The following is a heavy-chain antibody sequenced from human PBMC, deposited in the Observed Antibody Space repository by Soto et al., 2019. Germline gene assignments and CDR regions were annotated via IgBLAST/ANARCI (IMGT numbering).Heavy chain of an antibody. J-gene: IGHJ5*02. V-gene: IGHV1-2*02. Sequence: ASVKVSCKASGYTFTGYYMHWVRQAPGQGLEWMGWTNPNSGGTNYAQKFQGRVTMTRDTSISTAYMELSRLRSDDTAVYYCAREGYCSSTSCFNWFDPWGQGTLVTVSS. CDR1: GYTFTGYY. D-gene: IGHD2-2*01. CDR3: AREGYCSSTSCFNWFDP. CDR2: TNPNSGGT.